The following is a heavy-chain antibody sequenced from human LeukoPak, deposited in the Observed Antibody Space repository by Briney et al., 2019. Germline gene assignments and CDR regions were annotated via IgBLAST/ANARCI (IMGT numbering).Heavy chain of an antibody. CDR2: ISGYNGNT. J-gene: IGHJ4*02. Sequence: ASVRVSCKASGFTLTSYGIGWVRQAPGQGLEWMGWISGYNGNTNYAQKLQGRVTMTTDTSTSTAYMELRSLRSDDTAVYYCARDDGYYPSGGYDFDYWGQGTLVTVSS. D-gene: IGHD6-19*01. CDR1: GFTLTSYG. V-gene: IGHV1-18*01. CDR3: ARDDGYYPSGGYDFDY.